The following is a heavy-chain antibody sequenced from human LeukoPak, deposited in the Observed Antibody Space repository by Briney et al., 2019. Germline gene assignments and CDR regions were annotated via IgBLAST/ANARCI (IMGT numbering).Heavy chain of an antibody. Sequence: ASVKVSCKASGYTFTSYYMHWVRQATGQGLEWMGIINPSGGSTTYAQKFQGRVTMTRNTSTSTVYMELSSLRSEDTAVYYCTRALVGGRRFVYWGQGSMVTVS. CDR2: INPSGGST. V-gene: IGHV1-46*03. CDR3: TRALVGGRRFVY. J-gene: IGHJ4*02. D-gene: IGHD2-15*01. CDR1: GYTFTSYY.